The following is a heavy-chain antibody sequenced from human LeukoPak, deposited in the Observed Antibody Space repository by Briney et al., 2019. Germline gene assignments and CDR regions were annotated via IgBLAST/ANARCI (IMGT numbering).Heavy chain of an antibody. CDR1: GGSISSYY. CDR3: ARGYSSSWYTGGY. J-gene: IGHJ4*02. Sequence: SETLSLTCTVSGGSISSYYWRWIRQPPGKGLEWIGYIYYSGSTNYNPSLKSRVTISVDTSKNQFSLKLSSVTAADTAVYYCARGYSSSWYTGGYWGQGTLVTVSS. D-gene: IGHD6-13*01. CDR2: IYYSGST. V-gene: IGHV4-59*01.